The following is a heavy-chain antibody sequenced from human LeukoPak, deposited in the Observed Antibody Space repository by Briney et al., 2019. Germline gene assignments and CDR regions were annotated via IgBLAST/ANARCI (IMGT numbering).Heavy chain of an antibody. J-gene: IGHJ3*02. CDR1: GFTFSSYE. Sequence: TGGSLRLSCAASGFTFSSYEMNWVRQAQGKRLEWVSGISGGGGTTYYADSVKGRFTISRDNSKNTLYLQMNSLRAEDTAVYYCAKRGEAVADNEDLDAFDIWGQGTMVTVSP. V-gene: IGHV3-23*01. D-gene: IGHD6-19*01. CDR3: AKRGEAVADNEDLDAFDI. CDR2: ISGGGGTT.